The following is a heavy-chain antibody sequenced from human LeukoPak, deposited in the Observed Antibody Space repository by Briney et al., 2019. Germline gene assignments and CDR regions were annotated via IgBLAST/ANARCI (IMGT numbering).Heavy chain of an antibody. Sequence: ASVKVSFKASGYTFTSYGISGVRQAPGQGGEWMGWISAYNGNTNYTQKLQGRVTMTTDTSTSTAYMELRSLRSDDTAVYYCARDHIKGIAVAGTWNYWGQGTLVTVSS. CDR2: ISAYNGNT. CDR3: ARDHIKGIAVAGTWNY. V-gene: IGHV1-18*01. CDR1: GYTFTSYG. D-gene: IGHD6-19*01. J-gene: IGHJ4*02.